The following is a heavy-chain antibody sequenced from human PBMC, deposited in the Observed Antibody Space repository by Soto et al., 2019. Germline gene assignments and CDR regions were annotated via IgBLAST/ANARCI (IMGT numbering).Heavy chain of an antibody. Sequence: SVKVSCKASGGTFSSYAISWVRQAPGQGLEWMGGIIPIFGTANYAQKFQGRVTITADKSTSTAYMELCSLRSEDPAVYYCARPRNYDILTGAPYNWFDPWGQGTLVTVSS. CDR1: GGTFSSYA. J-gene: IGHJ5*02. CDR3: ARPRNYDILTGAPYNWFDP. CDR2: IIPIFGTA. V-gene: IGHV1-69*06. D-gene: IGHD3-9*01.